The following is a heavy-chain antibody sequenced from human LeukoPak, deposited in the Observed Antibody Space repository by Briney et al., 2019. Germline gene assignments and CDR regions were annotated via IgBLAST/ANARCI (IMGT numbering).Heavy chain of an antibody. V-gene: IGHV3-23*01. CDR2: ISGSGGST. CDR1: GFTFSSYA. D-gene: IGHD5-12*01. Sequence: PGGSLRLSCAASGFTFSSYAMSWVRQAPGKGLEWVSAISGSGGSTYYADSVKGRFTISRDNSKNTLYLQMNSLRAEDTAVYYCAKDVVATSKLNYYFDYWGQGTLVTVSS. J-gene: IGHJ4*02. CDR3: AKDVVATSKLNYYFDY.